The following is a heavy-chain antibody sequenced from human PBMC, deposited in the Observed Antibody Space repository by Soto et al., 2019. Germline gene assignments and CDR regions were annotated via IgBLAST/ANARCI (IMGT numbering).Heavy chain of an antibody. Sequence: GASVKVSCKASGGNFSSYAISWVRQGPGQGLEWMGGIIPIFGTANCAQKFQGRVTITADESTSTAYMELSSLRSEDTAVYYCARELRVPAALNPNYYYGMDVWGQGTTVTVSS. J-gene: IGHJ6*02. CDR1: GGNFSSYA. V-gene: IGHV1-69*13. CDR3: ARELRVPAALNPNYYYGMDV. D-gene: IGHD2-2*01. CDR2: IIPIFGTA.